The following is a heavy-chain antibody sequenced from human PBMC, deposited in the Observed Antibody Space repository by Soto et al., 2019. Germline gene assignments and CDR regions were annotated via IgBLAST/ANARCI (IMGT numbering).Heavy chain of an antibody. CDR2: FVSTFHKT. CDR3: ARVWVRSSALTLSLDS. CDR1: AGTFSTYA. D-gene: IGHD6-6*01. Sequence: QVHLVQSGTEVKKPGSSVRVSCKAPAGTFSTYAIAWVRQAPGQGLEWMGEFVSTFHKTNYAQEFQGRVTPTADDTTSTAYMELSSLTSKDTALYYCARVWVRSSALTLSLDSWGQGTLVTVS. V-gene: IGHV1-69*01. J-gene: IGHJ4*02.